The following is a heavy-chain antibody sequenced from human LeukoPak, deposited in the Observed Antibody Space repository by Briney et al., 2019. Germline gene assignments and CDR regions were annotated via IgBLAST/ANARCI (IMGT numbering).Heavy chain of an antibody. CDR3: ARSSIVTDGFDP. CDR1: GFTVSNNY. Sequence: PGGSLRLSCAASGFTVSNNYMSWVRQAPGKGLEWVSVIYSGGGTYYADSVKGRFTISRDNSKNTLYLQMNSLRAEDTALYYCARSSIVTDGFDPWGQGTLVTVSS. D-gene: IGHD1-26*01. V-gene: IGHV3-66*01. J-gene: IGHJ5*02. CDR2: IYSGGGT.